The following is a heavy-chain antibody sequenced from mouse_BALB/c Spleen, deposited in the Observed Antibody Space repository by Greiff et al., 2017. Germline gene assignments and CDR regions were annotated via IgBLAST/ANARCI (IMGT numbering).Heavy chain of an antibody. J-gene: IGHJ4*01. Sequence: DVKLQESGGGLVQPGGSLNLSCAASGFDFSRYWMSWARQAPGKGQEWIGEINPGSSTINYTPSLKDKFIISRDNAKNTLYLQMSKVRSEDTALYYCARLGEGAMDYWGQGTSVTVSS. V-gene: IGHV4-2*02. CDR1: GFDFSRYW. CDR3: ARLGEGAMDY. CDR2: INPGSSTI.